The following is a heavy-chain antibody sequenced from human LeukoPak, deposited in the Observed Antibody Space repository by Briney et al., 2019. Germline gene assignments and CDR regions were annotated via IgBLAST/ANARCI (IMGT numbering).Heavy chain of an antibody. Sequence: SETLSLTCTVSGGSVSSSSAYWGWLRQAPGKGLEWIGSIHYSVNTYYNPSLKSRVTISVDTSKNQVFLNVSSVNAADTAVYYCATPRGYSYGYLDNWGQGTLVTVSS. CDR3: ATPRGYSYGYLDN. CDR1: GGSVSSSSAY. CDR2: IHYSVNT. V-gene: IGHV4-39*01. D-gene: IGHD5-18*01. J-gene: IGHJ4*02.